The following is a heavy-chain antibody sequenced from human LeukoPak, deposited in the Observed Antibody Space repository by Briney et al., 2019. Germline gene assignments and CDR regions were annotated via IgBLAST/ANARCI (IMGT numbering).Heavy chain of an antibody. J-gene: IGHJ5*02. V-gene: IGHV1-2*02. CDR1: GYTFAGYY. CDR2: INPNSGGT. Sequence: GASVKVSCKASGYTFAGYYMHWVRQAPGQGLEWMGWINPNSGGTNYAQKFQGRVTMTRDTSISTAYMELSGLRSDDTAVYYCAREAITMVRGVLNWFDPWGQGTLVTVSS. D-gene: IGHD3-10*01. CDR3: AREAITMVRGVLNWFDP.